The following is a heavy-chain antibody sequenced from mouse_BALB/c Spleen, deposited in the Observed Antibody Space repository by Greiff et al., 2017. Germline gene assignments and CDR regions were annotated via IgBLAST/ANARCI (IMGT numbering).Heavy chain of an antibody. CDR2: IWGDGST. V-gene: IGHV2-6-7*01. CDR3: ARGGSSYDWYFDV. D-gene: IGHD1-1*01. CDR1: GFSLTGYG. Sequence: VQLVESGPGLVAPSQSLSITCTVSGFSLTGYGVNWVRQPPGKGLEWLGMIWGDGSTDYNSALKSRLSISKDNSKSQVFLKMNSLQTDDTARYYCARGGSSYDWYFDVWGAGTTVTVSS. J-gene: IGHJ1*01.